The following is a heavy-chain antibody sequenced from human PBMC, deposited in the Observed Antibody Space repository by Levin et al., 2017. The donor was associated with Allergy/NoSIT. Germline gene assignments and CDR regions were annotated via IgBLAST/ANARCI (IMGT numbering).Heavy chain of an antibody. D-gene: IGHD1-26*01. CDR2: ISSDGGST. CDR3: ASPWRPGS. CDR1: GFTFSSYI. Sequence: ETLSLTCAASGFTFSSYIMHWVRQAPGKGLEYVAAISSDGGSTYYANSVKGRFTISRDNSKNTVYLQMGSLRAEDMALYYCASPWRPGSWGQGTLVIVSS. V-gene: IGHV3-64*01. J-gene: IGHJ4*02.